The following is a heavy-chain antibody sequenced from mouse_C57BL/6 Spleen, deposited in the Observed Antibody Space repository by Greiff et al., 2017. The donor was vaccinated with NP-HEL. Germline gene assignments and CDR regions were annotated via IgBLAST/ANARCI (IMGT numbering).Heavy chain of an antibody. Sequence: EVQGVESGGGLVQPGGSLSLSCAASGFTFTDYYMSWVRQPPGKALEWLGFIRNKANGYTTEYSASVKGRFTISRDNSQSILYLQMNALRAEDSATYYCARYWPSYYAMDYWGQGTSVTVSS. J-gene: IGHJ4*01. CDR1: GFTFTDYY. CDR3: ARYWPSYYAMDY. CDR2: IRNKANGYTT. V-gene: IGHV7-3*01.